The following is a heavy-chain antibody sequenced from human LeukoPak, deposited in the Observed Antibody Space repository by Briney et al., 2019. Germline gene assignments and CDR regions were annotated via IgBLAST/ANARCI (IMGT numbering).Heavy chain of an antibody. J-gene: IGHJ4*02. D-gene: IGHD2-2*01. V-gene: IGHV6-1*01. Sequence: SQTLSLTCAISGDSVSSNSAAWNWIRQSPSRGLEWLGRTYYRSKWYDDYAVSVKSRITINPDTSKYQFSLQLNSVTPEDTAVYYCARDMSSCSSTSCYVDLDYWGQGTLVTVSS. CDR3: ARDMSSCSSTSCYVDLDY. CDR2: TYYRSKWYD. CDR1: GDSVSSNSAA.